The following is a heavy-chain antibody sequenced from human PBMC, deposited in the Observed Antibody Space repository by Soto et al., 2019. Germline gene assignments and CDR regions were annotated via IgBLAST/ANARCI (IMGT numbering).Heavy chain of an antibody. CDR1: GGSFSGYY. J-gene: IGHJ4*02. Sequence: ETLSLTCAVYGGSFSGYYWSWIRQPPGKGLEWIGEINHSGSTNYNPSLKSRVTISVDTSKNQFSLKLSSVTAADTAVYYCARGRAVAGTSDYWGQGTLATVSS. CDR2: INHSGST. D-gene: IGHD6-19*01. CDR3: ARGRAVAGTSDY. V-gene: IGHV4-34*01.